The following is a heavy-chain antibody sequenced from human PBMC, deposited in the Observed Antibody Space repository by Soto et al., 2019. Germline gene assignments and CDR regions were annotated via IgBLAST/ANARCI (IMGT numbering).Heavy chain of an antibody. CDR2: IYYSGST. CDR1: GGSISSYY. V-gene: IGHV4-59*08. Sequence: QVQLQESGPGLVKPSETLSLTCTVSGGSISSYYWSWIRQPPGKGLEWIGYIYYSGSTNYNPSLKSRVTIXXAPANHQFSLTLSSVTAADTAVYYCARRYGSCFDYWGQGTLVTVSS. J-gene: IGHJ4*02. D-gene: IGHD5-18*01. CDR3: ARRYGSCFDY.